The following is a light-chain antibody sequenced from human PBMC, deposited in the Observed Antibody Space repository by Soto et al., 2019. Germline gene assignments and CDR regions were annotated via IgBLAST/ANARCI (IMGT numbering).Light chain of an antibody. CDR1: SSDVGGYNY. Sequence: QPVLTQPRSVSGSPGQSVTISCTGTSSDVGGYNYVSWYQQHPGKAPKLMIYDVSKRPSGVPDRFSGSKSGNTASLTISGLQAEDEADYYCCSYAGSSTLVVFGGGTKLTVL. CDR3: CSYAGSSTLVV. V-gene: IGLV2-11*01. J-gene: IGLJ2*01. CDR2: DVS.